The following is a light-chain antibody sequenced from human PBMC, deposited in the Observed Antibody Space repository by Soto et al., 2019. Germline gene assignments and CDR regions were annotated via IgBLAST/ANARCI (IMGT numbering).Light chain of an antibody. Sequence: EILMTQSPGTLSVSPGERATLSCRASQSVSINLAWYQQKPGQAPRLLISVASNRATGIPARFSGSGSGTDFTLTISSLESEDFAVYYCQQRGTFGQGTRLEI. CDR3: QQRGT. J-gene: IGKJ5*01. CDR1: QSVSIN. CDR2: VAS. V-gene: IGKV3D-15*01.